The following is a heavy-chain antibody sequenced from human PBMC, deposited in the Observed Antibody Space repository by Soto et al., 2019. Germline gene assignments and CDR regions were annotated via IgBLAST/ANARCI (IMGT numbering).Heavy chain of an antibody. Sequence: QVLLQESGPGLVKPSETLSLTCAVSGGSISNDYWGWIRRPPGKGLEWIGYISYSGGTNYSPSLKRRVTMSVDTSQNHVSLNLTSVTAADTAVYYCAKIGGIPVADYYFHFWGQGTLVTVSP. V-gene: IGHV4-59*01. D-gene: IGHD6-19*01. J-gene: IGHJ4*02. CDR3: AKIGGIPVADYYFHF. CDR2: ISYSGGT. CDR1: GGSISNDY.